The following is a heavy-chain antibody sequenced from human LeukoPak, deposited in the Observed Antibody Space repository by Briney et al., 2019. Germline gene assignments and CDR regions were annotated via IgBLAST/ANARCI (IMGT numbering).Heavy chain of an antibody. CDR1: GFTFSSYS. V-gene: IGHV3-21*01. CDR3: ASVDIVAYGEEAAFDI. Sequence: GGSLRLSCAASGFTFSSYSMNWVRQAPGKGLEWVSSISSSSSYIYYADSVKGRFTISRDNAKNSLYLQMNSLRAEDTAVYYCASVDIVAYGEEAAFDIWGQGTMVTVSS. D-gene: IGHD5-12*01. CDR2: ISSSSSYI. J-gene: IGHJ3*02.